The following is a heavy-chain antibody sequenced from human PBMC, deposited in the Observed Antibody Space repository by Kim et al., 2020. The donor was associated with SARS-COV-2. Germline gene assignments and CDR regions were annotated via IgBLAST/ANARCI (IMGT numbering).Heavy chain of an antibody. CDR2: VFYTGDT. CDR1: GGSFTYYY. CDR3: SRGRRGTWNDRTDYGMDV. D-gene: IGHD1-1*01. J-gene: IGHJ6*02. V-gene: IGHV4-34*01. Sequence: SETLSLTCGVSGGSFTYYYWSWIRQPPGKGLEWIGEVFYTGDTNYNPSLKSRMTISLDTSKKQFSLILSSVTAADTAVYYCSRGRRGTWNDRTDYGMDVWGQGTPVTVSS.